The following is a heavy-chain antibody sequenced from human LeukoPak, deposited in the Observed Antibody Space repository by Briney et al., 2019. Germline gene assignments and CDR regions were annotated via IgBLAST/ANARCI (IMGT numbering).Heavy chain of an antibody. CDR2: IRSKANSYAT. D-gene: IGHD5-12*01. J-gene: IGHJ4*02. CDR1: GFTFSGSA. Sequence: SGRSLRLSCAASGFTFSGSAMHWVRQASGKGLEWVGRIRSKANSYATAYAASVKGRFTISRDDSKNTAYLQMNSLKTEDTAVYYCTRGLPSRDIVAHYWGQGTLVTVSS. V-gene: IGHV3-73*01. CDR3: TRGLPSRDIVAHY.